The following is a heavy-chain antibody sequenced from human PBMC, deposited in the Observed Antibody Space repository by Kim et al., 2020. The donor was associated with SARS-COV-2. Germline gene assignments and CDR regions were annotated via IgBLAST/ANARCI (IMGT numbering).Heavy chain of an antibody. Sequence: SETLSLTCAVYGGSFSGYYWSWIRQPPGKGLEWIGEINHSGSTNYNPSLKSRVTISVDTSKNQFSLKLSSVTAADTAVYYCAREVHSSSSWYFDLWGRGT. CDR2: INHSGST. J-gene: IGHJ2*01. CDR1: GGSFSGYY. D-gene: IGHD6-6*01. CDR3: AREVHSSSSWYFDL. V-gene: IGHV4-34*01.